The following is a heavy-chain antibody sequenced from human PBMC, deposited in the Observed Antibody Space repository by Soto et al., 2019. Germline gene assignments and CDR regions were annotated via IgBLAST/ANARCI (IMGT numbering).Heavy chain of an antibody. Sequence: GGSLRLSCAASGFTFSSYSMNWVRQAPGKGLEWVSYISSSSSTIYYADSVKGRFTISRDNAKNSLYLQMNSLSAEDTAVYYCARDRRRVAIITMVRGVMGHYGMDVWGQGTTVTVPS. D-gene: IGHD3-10*01. CDR3: ARDRRRVAIITMVRGVMGHYGMDV. CDR1: GFTFSSYS. CDR2: ISSSSSTI. J-gene: IGHJ6*02. V-gene: IGHV3-48*01.